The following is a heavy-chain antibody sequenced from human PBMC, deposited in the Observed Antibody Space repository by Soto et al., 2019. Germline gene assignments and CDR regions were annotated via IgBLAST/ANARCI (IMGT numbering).Heavy chain of an antibody. Sequence: QVQLVESGGGVVQPGRSLRLSCAASGFTFSSYAMHWVRQAPGKGLEWVAVISYDGSNKYYADSVKGRFTISRDNSKNTLYLQMNSLRAEDTAVYYCARELGYIVVVPAANTSPTFDYWGQGTLVTVSS. CDR1: GFTFSSYA. J-gene: IGHJ4*02. CDR3: ARELGYIVVVPAANTSPTFDY. D-gene: IGHD2-2*01. V-gene: IGHV3-30-3*01. CDR2: ISYDGSNK.